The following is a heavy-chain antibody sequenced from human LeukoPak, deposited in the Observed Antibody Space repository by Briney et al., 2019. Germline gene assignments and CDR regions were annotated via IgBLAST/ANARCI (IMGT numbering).Heavy chain of an antibody. Sequence: PGGSLRLSCAASGFTFSSYAMSWVRQAPGKGLEWVSAISGSGGSTYYADSVKGRFTISRDNSKNTLCLQMNSLRAEDTAVYYCAKAPLSIAVAGTRWFDPWGQGTLVTVSS. J-gene: IGHJ5*02. CDR3: AKAPLSIAVAGTRWFDP. V-gene: IGHV3-23*01. CDR1: GFTFSSYA. D-gene: IGHD6-19*01. CDR2: ISGSGGST.